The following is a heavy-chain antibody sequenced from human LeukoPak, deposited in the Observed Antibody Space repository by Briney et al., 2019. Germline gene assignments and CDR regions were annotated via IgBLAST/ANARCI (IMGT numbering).Heavy chain of an antibody. Sequence: GGSLRLSCAASGFTFSSYSMNWVRQAPGKGLEWVSSISSSSSYIYYADSVKGRFTISRDNAKNSLYLQMNSLRAEDTAVYYCARLYDGSAYHADHFDYWGQGTLVIVSS. D-gene: IGHD3-22*01. J-gene: IGHJ4*02. CDR2: ISSSSSYI. CDR1: GFTFSSYS. CDR3: ARLYDGSAYHADHFDY. V-gene: IGHV3-21*01.